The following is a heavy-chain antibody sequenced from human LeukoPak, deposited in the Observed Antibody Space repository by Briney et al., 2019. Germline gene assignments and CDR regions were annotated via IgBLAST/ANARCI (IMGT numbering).Heavy chain of an antibody. CDR1: GFTFNNYG. Sequence: SGGSLRLSCAASGFTFNNYGMHWVRQAPGKGLEWVAVIWYDGTNIYYGDSVKGRFTISRDNSKNTLYLQMNSLRAEDTAVYYCAKDLGRYRNNYFDYWGQGTLVTVSS. CDR3: AKDLGRYRNNYFDY. V-gene: IGHV3-33*06. J-gene: IGHJ4*02. CDR2: IWYDGTNI. D-gene: IGHD1-26*01.